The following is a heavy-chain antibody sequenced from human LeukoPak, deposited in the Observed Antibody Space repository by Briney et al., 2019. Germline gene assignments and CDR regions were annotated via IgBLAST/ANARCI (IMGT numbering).Heavy chain of an antibody. CDR2: IKKDGSEK. J-gene: IGHJ5*02. D-gene: IGHD6-13*01. Sequence: GGSLRLSCATSGFTFSDYWMSWVRQAPGKGLEWVANIKKDGSEKYYVASVKGRFTISRDNARNTLYLQMNSLTADDTAVYYCASLDSTKRNWFDPWGQGTLVTVSS. V-gene: IGHV3-7*03. CDR1: GFTFSDYW. CDR3: ASLDSTKRNWFDP.